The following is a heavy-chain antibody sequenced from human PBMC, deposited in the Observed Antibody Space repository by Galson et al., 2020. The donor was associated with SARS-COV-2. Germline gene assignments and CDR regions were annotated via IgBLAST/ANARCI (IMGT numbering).Heavy chain of an antibody. J-gene: IGHJ4*02. CDR2: IKQDGSEK. D-gene: IGHD5-12*01. Sequence: GSLRLSCAASGFTFSSYWMSWVRQAPGKGLEWVANIKQDGSEKYYVDSVKGRFTISRDNAKNSLYLQMNSLRAEDTAVYYCARGGYSGYEYYFDYWGQGTLVTVSS. V-gene: IGHV3-7*04. CDR1: GFTFSSYW. CDR3: ARGGYSGYEYYFDY.